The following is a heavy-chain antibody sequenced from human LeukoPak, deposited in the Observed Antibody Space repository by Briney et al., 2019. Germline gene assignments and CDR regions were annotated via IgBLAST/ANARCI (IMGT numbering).Heavy chain of an antibody. CDR1: GGSISSYY. CDR2: IYCSGST. Sequence: PSETLSLTCTVSGGSISSYYWSWIRQPPGKGLEWIGYIYCSGSTNYNPSLKSRVTISVDTSKNQFSLKLSSVTAADTAVYYCARDLGEAADDAFDIWGQGTMVTVSS. D-gene: IGHD6-13*01. V-gene: IGHV4-59*01. CDR3: ARDLGEAADDAFDI. J-gene: IGHJ3*02.